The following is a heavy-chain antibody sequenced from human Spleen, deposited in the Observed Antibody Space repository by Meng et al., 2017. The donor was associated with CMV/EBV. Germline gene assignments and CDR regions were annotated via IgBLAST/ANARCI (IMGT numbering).Heavy chain of an antibody. CDR2: IYPGDSDT. Sequence: GGSLRLSCKGSGYSFTSYWIGWARQMPGKGLEWMGIIYPGDSDTRYSPSFQGQVTISADKSISTAYLQWSGLKASDTGIYHCARHMDDFWSGYPYWGQGTLVTVSS. J-gene: IGHJ4*02. CDR3: ARHMDDFWSGYPY. D-gene: IGHD3-3*01. CDR1: GYSFTSYW. V-gene: IGHV5-51*01.